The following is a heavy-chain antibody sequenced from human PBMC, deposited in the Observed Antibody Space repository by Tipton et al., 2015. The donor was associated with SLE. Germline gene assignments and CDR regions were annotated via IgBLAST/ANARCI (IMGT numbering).Heavy chain of an antibody. CDR2: IYYSGST. CDR3: ARGWYFDY. D-gene: IGHD2-15*01. J-gene: IGHJ4*02. Sequence: TLSLTCTVSGGSISSSSYYWGWIRQPPGKGLEWIGSIYYSGSTYYNPSLKSRVTISVDTSKNQFSLKLSSVTAADTAVYYCARGWYFDYWGQGTLVTVSS. V-gene: IGHV4-39*01. CDR1: GGSISSSSYY.